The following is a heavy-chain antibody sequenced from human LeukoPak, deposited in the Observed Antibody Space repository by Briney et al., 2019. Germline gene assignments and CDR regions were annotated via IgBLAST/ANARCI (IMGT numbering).Heavy chain of an antibody. Sequence: GSSVKVSCKASGGTFSSYAISWVRQAPGQGLEWMGGIIPIFGTANYAQKFQGRVTITTDESTSTAYMELSSLRSEDTAVYYCAKGRDGYNYVPFWGQGTLVTVSS. CDR2: IIPIFGTA. D-gene: IGHD5-24*01. J-gene: IGHJ4*02. CDR1: GGTFSSYA. V-gene: IGHV1-69*05. CDR3: AKGRDGYNYVPF.